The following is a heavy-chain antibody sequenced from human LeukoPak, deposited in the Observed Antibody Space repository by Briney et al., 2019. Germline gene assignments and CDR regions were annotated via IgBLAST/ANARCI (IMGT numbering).Heavy chain of an antibody. Sequence: GGSLRLSCAASGFTFSSYSMNWVRQAPGKGLEWVSYISSSSSTIYYADSVKGRFTISRDNAKNSLYLQMNSLRAEDTAVYYCARDDKEYYDFWSGIKYWGQGTLVTVSS. CDR1: GFTFSSYS. CDR2: ISSSSSTI. CDR3: ARDDKEYYDFWSGIKY. V-gene: IGHV3-48*01. D-gene: IGHD3-3*01. J-gene: IGHJ4*02.